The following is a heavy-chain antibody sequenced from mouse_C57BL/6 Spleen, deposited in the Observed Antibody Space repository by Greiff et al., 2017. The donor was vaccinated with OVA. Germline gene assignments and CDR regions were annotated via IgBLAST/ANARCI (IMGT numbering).Heavy chain of an antibody. CDR1: GYSFTSYY. D-gene: IGHD3-1*01. V-gene: IGHV1-66*01. CDR2: IYPGSGNT. CDR3: ARWGLLDAMDY. Sequence: QVQLQQSGPELVKPGASVKISCKASGYSFTSYYIHWVKQRPGQGLEWIGWIYPGSGNTKYNEKFKGKATLTADTSSSTAYMQLSSLTSEDSAVYYCARWGLLDAMDYWGQGTSVTVSS. J-gene: IGHJ4*01.